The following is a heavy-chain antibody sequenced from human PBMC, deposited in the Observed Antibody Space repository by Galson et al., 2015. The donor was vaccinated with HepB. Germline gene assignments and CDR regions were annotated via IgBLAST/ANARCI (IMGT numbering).Heavy chain of an antibody. Sequence: SLRLSCAASGFAFSSYSMNWVRQAPGKGLEWVSSISSSSSYIYYADSVKGRFTISRDNAKNSLYLQMNSLRAEDTAVYYCARDGRPIVVVPAAIDYWGQGTLVTVSS. V-gene: IGHV3-21*01. D-gene: IGHD2-2*02. CDR3: ARDGRPIVVVPAAIDY. J-gene: IGHJ4*02. CDR1: GFAFSSYS. CDR2: ISSSSSYI.